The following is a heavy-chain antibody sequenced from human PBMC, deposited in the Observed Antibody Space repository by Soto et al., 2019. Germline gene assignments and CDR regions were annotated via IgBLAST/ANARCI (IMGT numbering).Heavy chain of an antibody. D-gene: IGHD4-17*01. Sequence: SETLSLTCAVYGGSFSGYYWSWIRQPPGKGLEWIGEINHSGSTNYNPSLKSRVTISVDTSKNQFSLKLSSVTAADTAVYYCARDYPLLSVTQYYYYYGMDVWGQGTTVTVSS. J-gene: IGHJ6*02. V-gene: IGHV4-34*01. CDR1: GGSFSGYY. CDR2: INHSGST. CDR3: ARDYPLLSVTQYYYYYGMDV.